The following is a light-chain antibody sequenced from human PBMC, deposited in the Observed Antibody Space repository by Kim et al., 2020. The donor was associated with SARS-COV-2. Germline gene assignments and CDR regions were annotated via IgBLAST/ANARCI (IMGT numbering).Light chain of an antibody. V-gene: IGKV1-5*02. Sequence: GDRVTIICRTSQSINTWLTWYQQKPGKAPKLLIYEACSLQRGGPSRISGSGSEREYTLKIRRLRPDDFGTYYCQQYKTYWTFGQGTKVESK. CDR2: EAC. CDR3: QQYKTYWT. J-gene: IGKJ1*01. CDR1: QSINTW.